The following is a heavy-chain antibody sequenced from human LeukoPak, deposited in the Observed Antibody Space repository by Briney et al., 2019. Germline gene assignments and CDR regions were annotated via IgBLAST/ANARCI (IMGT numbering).Heavy chain of an antibody. D-gene: IGHD1-1*01. CDR3: TKRERLHYNAGHFDY. CDR2: INPSGGST. CDR1: GYTFTSYY. Sequence: ASVKVSCKASGYTFTSYYMHWVRQAPGQGLEWMGIINPSGGSTSYAQKFQGRVTMTRDTSTSTVYMELSSLRSEDTAVYYCTKRERLHYNAGHFDYWGQGTLVTVSS. V-gene: IGHV1-46*01. J-gene: IGHJ4*02.